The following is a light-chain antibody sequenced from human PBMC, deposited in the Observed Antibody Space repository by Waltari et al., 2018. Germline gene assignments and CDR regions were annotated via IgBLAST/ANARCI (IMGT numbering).Light chain of an antibody. Sequence: DVVMTQSPLSLPVTLGQPASIPCRSSQSLVASDGNTYFHWFQQRPGQSPRRLLCKVSTRDSGVPDSFSGSGSGTVFTLRISRVEAEDVGVYYCMQGTHRPWTFGQGTKVESK. CDR2: KVS. V-gene: IGKV2-30*01. CDR1: QSLVASDGNTY. J-gene: IGKJ1*01. CDR3: MQGTHRPWT.